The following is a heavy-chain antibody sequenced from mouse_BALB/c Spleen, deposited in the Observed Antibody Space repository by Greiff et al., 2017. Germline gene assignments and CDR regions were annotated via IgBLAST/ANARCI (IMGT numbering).Heavy chain of an antibody. J-gene: IGHJ3*01. CDR2: IYPGDGDT. Sequence: VQLQESGAELARPGASVKLSCKASGYTFTSYWMQWVKQRPGQGLEWIGAIYPGDGDTRYTQKFKGKATLTADKSSSTAYMQLSSLASEDSAVYYCARPYGNYEAWFAYWGQGTLVTVSA. V-gene: IGHV1-87*01. CDR1: GYTFTSYW. CDR3: ARPYGNYEAWFAY. D-gene: IGHD2-1*01.